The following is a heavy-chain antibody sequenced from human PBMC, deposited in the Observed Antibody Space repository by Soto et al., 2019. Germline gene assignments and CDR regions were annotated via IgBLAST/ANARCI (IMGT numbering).Heavy chain of an antibody. CDR1: GFTFSTYW. J-gene: IGHJ5*02. V-gene: IGHV3-7*01. D-gene: IGHD3-3*01. CDR2: IKQDGSET. CDR3: ARGRYAVFGVVTEKYNYFAP. Sequence: EVQLVESGGGLVQPGGSLRLSCTGFGFTFSTYWMSWVRQAPGKGLEWVANIKQDGSETYYVDSVRGRFTISRDNAKNSLYLQMNSLRVEDTAVYYCARGRYAVFGVVTEKYNYFAPWGQGTLVTVSS.